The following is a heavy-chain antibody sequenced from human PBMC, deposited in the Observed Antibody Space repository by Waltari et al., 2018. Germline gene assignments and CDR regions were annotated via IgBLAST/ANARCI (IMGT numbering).Heavy chain of an antibody. D-gene: IGHD3-22*01. CDR3: ARDWADSSGYYFNLYFDL. Sequence: QVQLVVSGGGVVQAGRSLHLSCAASGFTFGSYSMHLVRHAPGNGLEWVAVISYDGSNKYSADSVKGRFTISRDNSKNTLYLQMNSLRAEDTAVYYCARDWADSSGYYFNLYFDLWGRGTLVTVSS. V-gene: IGHV3-30-3*01. CDR1: GFTFGSYS. J-gene: IGHJ2*01. CDR2: ISYDGSNK.